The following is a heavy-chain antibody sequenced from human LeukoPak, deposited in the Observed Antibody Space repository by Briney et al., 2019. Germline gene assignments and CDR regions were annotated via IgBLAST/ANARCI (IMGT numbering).Heavy chain of an antibody. D-gene: IGHD1-26*01. J-gene: IGHJ5*02. CDR3: AREGGLLASGNRFDP. V-gene: IGHV1-2*02. CDR1: GYTFTGYY. Sequence: ASVKVSCKASGYTFTGYYMHWVRQAPGQGLEWMGWINPNSGGTNYAQKFQGRVTMTRDTSISTAYMELSRLRSDDTAVYHCAREGGLLASGNRFDPWGQGTLVTVSS. CDR2: INPNSGGT.